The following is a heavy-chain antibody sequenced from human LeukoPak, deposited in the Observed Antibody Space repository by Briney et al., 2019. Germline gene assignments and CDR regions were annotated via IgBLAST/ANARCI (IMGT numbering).Heavy chain of an antibody. CDR1: GFTFSSYG. Sequence: GGSLRLSCAASGFTFSSYGIHWVRQAPGKGLEWVAFIRYDGSNKYYADSVKGRFTISRDNSKNTLYLQMNSLKAEDTAIYFCARDPYRSRNYLIDFWGQGTLVTVSS. J-gene: IGHJ4*02. V-gene: IGHV3-30*02. D-gene: IGHD1-7*01. CDR3: ARDPYRSRNYLIDF. CDR2: IRYDGSNK.